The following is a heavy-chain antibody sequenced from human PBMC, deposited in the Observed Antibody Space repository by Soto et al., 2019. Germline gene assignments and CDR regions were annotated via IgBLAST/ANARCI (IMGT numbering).Heavy chain of an antibody. D-gene: IGHD6-19*01. CDR3: ARDQAIAVAGTVTPDAFDI. Sequence: GGSLRLSCAASGFTFSDYYMSWIRQAPGKGLEWVSYISSSGSTIYYADSVKGRFTISRDNAKNSLYLQMNSLRAEDTAVYYCARDQAIAVAGTVTPDAFDIWGQGTMVTVSS. CDR1: GFTFSDYY. V-gene: IGHV3-11*01. J-gene: IGHJ3*02. CDR2: ISSSGSTI.